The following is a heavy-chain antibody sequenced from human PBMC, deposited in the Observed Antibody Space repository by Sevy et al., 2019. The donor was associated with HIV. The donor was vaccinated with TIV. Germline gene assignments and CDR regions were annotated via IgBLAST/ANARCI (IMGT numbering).Heavy chain of an antibody. J-gene: IGHJ4*02. CDR1: GFAFSNYYA. CDR2: ISYDGSDT. CDR3: ARANYYDSSGYYCDY. V-gene: IGHV3-30-3*01. D-gene: IGHD3-22*01. Sequence: GGSLRLSCAASGFAFSNYYAMHWVRQAPGKGLEWVALISYDGSDTYYADSVKGRFTVSRDNFKNTLFLQMNSLRAEDTAVYYCARANYYDSSGYYCDYWGQGTLVTVSS.